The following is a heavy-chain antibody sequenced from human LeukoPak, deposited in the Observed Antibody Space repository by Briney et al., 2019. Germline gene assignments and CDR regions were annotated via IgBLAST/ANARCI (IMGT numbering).Heavy chain of an antibody. V-gene: IGHV3-48*04. CDR3: ARQRAGHAFDI. Sequence: GGSLRLSCAASGFSVSSYMSWVRQAPGKGLEWVSYISSSRSTIYYADSVKGRFTISSDNANNSLYLQMNSLRAEDTAVYYCARQRAGHAFDIWGQGTMVTVSS. CDR1: GFSVSSY. CDR2: ISSSRSTI. J-gene: IGHJ3*02.